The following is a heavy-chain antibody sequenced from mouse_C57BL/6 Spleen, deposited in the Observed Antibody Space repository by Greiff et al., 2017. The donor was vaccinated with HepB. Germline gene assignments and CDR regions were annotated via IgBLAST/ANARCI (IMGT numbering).Heavy chain of an antibody. J-gene: IGHJ1*03. CDR1: GYSITSGYY. CDR2: ISYDGSN. CDR3: ARDDYYGYWYFDV. Sequence: ESGPGLVKPSQSLSLTCSVTGYSITSGYYWNWIRQFPGNKLEWMGYISYDGSNNYNPSLKNRISITRDTSKNQFFLKLNSVTTEDTATYYCARDDYYGYWYFDVWGTGTTVTVSS. V-gene: IGHV3-6*01. D-gene: IGHD1-1*01.